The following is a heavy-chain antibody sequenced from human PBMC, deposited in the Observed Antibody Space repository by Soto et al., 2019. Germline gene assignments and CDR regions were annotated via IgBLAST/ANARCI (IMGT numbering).Heavy chain of an antibody. CDR2: IYYSGST. Sequence: SETLSLTCTVSGGSISSYYWSWIRQPPGKGLEWIGYIYYSGSTNYNPSLKSRVTISVDTSKNQFSLKLSSVTAADTAVYYCASRHYYDSSGYVSDYWGQGTLVTVSS. CDR1: GGSISSYY. V-gene: IGHV4-59*08. J-gene: IGHJ4*02. D-gene: IGHD3-22*01. CDR3: ASRHYYDSSGYVSDY.